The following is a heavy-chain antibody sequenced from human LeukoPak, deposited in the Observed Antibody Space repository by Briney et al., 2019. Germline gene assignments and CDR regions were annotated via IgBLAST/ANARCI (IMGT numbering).Heavy chain of an antibody. Sequence: GGSLRLSCAASGFTFSSYGMHWVRQAPGKGLEWVSVIYSGGSTYYADSVKGRFTISRDISKNTLYLQMNSLRAEDTAVYYCARGSGSYYWFDYWGQGTLVTVSS. CDR2: IYSGGST. D-gene: IGHD1-26*01. CDR3: ARGSGSYYWFDY. J-gene: IGHJ4*02. CDR1: GFTFSSYG. V-gene: IGHV3-66*01.